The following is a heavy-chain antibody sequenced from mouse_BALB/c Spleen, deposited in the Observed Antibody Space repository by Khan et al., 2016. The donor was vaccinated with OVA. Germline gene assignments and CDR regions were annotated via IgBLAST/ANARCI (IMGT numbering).Heavy chain of an antibody. CDR3: ARNRELYYFDY. J-gene: IGHJ2*01. CDR1: GFSLTSHG. CDR2: IWAGGST. D-gene: IGHD3-2*01. Sequence: VQLQQSGPGLVAPSQSLSITCTVSGFSLTSHGVHWVRQPPGKGLEWLGVIWAGGSTTYNSALMSRLSISKDSSKSQVFFTMNSLQTDDTAMYXCARNRELYYFDYWGQGTTLTVSS. V-gene: IGHV2-9*02.